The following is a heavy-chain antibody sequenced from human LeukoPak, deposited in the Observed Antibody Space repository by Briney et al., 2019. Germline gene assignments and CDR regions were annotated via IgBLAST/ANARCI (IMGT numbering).Heavy chain of an antibody. J-gene: IGHJ4*02. CDR1: GFTFDDYA. Sequence: GGSLRLSCAASGFTFDDYAMHWVRQAPGKGLEWVSGISWNSGSIGYADSVKGRFTISRDNAKNSLYLQMNSLRAEDMALYYCAKDLAGAAAGPFDYWGQGTLVTVSS. CDR2: ISWNSGSI. D-gene: IGHD6-13*01. CDR3: AKDLAGAAAGPFDY. V-gene: IGHV3-9*03.